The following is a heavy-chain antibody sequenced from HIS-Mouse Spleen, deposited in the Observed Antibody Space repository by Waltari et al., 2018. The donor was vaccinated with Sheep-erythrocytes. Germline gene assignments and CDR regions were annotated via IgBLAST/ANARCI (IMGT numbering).Heavy chain of an antibody. Sequence: EVQLVESGGGLVKPGGSLRLSCAASGFTFSNAWMSWGRRDPGKGLRRVGRIKSETDGGTTDYAAPVKGRFTISRDDSKNTLYLQMNSLKTEDTAVYYCTTEGVGDYWGQGTLVTVSS. CDR3: TTEGVGDY. CDR1: GFTFSNAW. CDR2: IKSETDGGTT. D-gene: IGHD1-26*01. J-gene: IGHJ4*02. V-gene: IGHV3-15*01.